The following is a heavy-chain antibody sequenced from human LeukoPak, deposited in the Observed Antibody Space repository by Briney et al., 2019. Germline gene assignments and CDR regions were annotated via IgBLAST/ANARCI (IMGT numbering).Heavy chain of an antibody. CDR3: ARGRTSISNWFDP. Sequence: GGSLRLSCAASGFTFSSYAMSWVREAPARGLEWVSSLRGNGDTFYADSVKGRFTLSRDESRNTVYLHLNNLRVEDTAVYYCARGRTSISNWFDPWGQGTLVTVSS. CDR1: GFTFSSYA. CDR2: LRGNGDT. J-gene: IGHJ5*02. D-gene: IGHD1-7*01. V-gene: IGHV3-23*01.